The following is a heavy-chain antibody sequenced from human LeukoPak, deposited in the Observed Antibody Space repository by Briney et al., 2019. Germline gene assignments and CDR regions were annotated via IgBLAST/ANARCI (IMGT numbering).Heavy chain of an antibody. Sequence: PSETLSLTCTVSGGSISSYSWSWIRQPPGKGLEWIGYIYHSGSTYYNPSLKSRVTISVDRSKNQFSLRLSSVTAADTAVYYCARGGSSWYDYWGQGTLVTVSS. CDR1: GGSISSYS. CDR2: IYHSGST. V-gene: IGHV4-30-2*01. CDR3: ARGGSSWYDY. J-gene: IGHJ4*02. D-gene: IGHD6-13*01.